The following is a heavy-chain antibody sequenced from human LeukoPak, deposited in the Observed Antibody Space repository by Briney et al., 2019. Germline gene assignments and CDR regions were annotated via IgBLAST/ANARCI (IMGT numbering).Heavy chain of an antibody. CDR3: ARPRGGGYVLDFDY. V-gene: IGHV4-30-4*08. Sequence: PSETLSLTCTVSGGSITSPDYYWNWIRQPPGKGLEWIGSISYSGVTFYNPSLKSRLTMSLDTSKNQFSLRLISVTVADTAVYYCARPRGGGYVLDFDYWGQGTLVTVSS. D-gene: IGHD5-12*01. CDR1: GGSITSPDYY. J-gene: IGHJ4*02. CDR2: ISYSGVT.